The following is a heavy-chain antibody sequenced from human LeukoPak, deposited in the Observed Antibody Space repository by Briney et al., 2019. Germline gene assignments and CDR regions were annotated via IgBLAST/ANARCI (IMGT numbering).Heavy chain of an antibody. J-gene: IGHJ3*02. V-gene: IGHV4-59*08. Sequence: SETLSLTCTVSGGSIGSYYWSWIRQPPGKGLEWIGYIYYSGSTNYNPSLKSRVTISVDTSKNQFSLKLSSVTAADTAVYYCARHYYDSSGYYLFDAFDIWGQGTMVTVSS. D-gene: IGHD3-22*01. CDR3: ARHYYDSSGYYLFDAFDI. CDR2: IYYSGST. CDR1: GGSIGSYY.